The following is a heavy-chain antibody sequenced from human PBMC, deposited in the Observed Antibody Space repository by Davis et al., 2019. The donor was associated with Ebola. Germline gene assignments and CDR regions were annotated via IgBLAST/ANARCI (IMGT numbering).Heavy chain of an antibody. D-gene: IGHD3-3*01. Sequence: MPSETLSLTCTVSGGSISSSSYYWGWIRQPPGKGLEWIGSIYYSGSTYYNPSLKSRVTISVDTSKNPFSLKLSSVTAADTAVYYCARLQGVLEWLLLGGFSYGMDVWGQGTTVTVSS. V-gene: IGHV4-39*01. CDR2: IYYSGST. CDR1: GGSISSSSYY. J-gene: IGHJ6*02. CDR3: ARLQGVLEWLLLGGFSYGMDV.